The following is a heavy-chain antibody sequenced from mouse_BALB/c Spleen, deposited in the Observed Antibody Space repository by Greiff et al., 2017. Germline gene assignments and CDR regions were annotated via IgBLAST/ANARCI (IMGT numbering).Heavy chain of an antibody. CDR3: ARVYRYDAGTYFDY. CDR1: GFSLTGYG. V-gene: IGHV2-6-7*01. Sequence: QVQLKESGPGLVAPSQSLSITCTVSGFSLTGYGVNWVRQPPGKGLEWLGMIWGDGSTDYNSALKSRLSISKDNSKSQVFLKMNSLQTDDTARYYCARVYRYDAGTYFDYWGQGTTLTVSS. CDR2: IWGDGST. J-gene: IGHJ2*01. D-gene: IGHD2-14*01.